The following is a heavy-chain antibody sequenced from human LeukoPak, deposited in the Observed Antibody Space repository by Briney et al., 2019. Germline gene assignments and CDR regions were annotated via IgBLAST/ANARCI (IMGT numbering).Heavy chain of an antibody. CDR2: IKQDGSEK. CDR3: ARVRG. CDR1: GFNFSTYW. D-gene: IGHD5-24*01. V-gene: IGHV3-7*01. J-gene: IGHJ4*02. Sequence: GGSLRLSCAASGFNFSTYWMNWVRQAPGKGLEWVANIKQDGSEKYYVDSVKGRFTISRDNAKNSLYLQTNSLRAEDTAVYYCARVRGWGQGTLVTVSS.